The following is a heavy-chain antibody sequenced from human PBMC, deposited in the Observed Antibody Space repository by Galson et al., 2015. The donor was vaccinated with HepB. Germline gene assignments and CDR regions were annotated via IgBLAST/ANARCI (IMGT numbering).Heavy chain of an antibody. CDR2: MNPNSGNT. D-gene: IGHD2-2*02. CDR3: AREGGIAYCSSTSCYIKRGLRYYYYGMDV. Sequence: SVKVSCKASGYTFTSYDINWVRQATGQGLEWMGWMNPNSGNTGYAQKFQGRVTMTRNTSISTAYMELSSLRSEDTAVYYCAREGGIAYCSSTSCYIKRGLRYYYYGMDVWGQGTTVTVSS. V-gene: IGHV1-8*01. CDR1: GYTFTSYD. J-gene: IGHJ6*02.